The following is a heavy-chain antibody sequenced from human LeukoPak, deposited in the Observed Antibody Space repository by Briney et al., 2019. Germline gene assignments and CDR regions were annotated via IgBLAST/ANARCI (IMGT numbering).Heavy chain of an antibody. J-gene: IGHJ3*02. CDR2: IYYSGST. D-gene: IGHD1-26*01. Sequence: SETLSLTCTVSGGSISSYYWSWIRQPPGKGLEWIGYIYYSGSTSYNPSLTSRVTISVDTSKNHFSLKLSSVTAADTAVYYCARYSGSYPHDAFDIWGQGTMVTVSS. CDR1: GGSISSYY. V-gene: IGHV4-59*01. CDR3: ARYSGSYPHDAFDI.